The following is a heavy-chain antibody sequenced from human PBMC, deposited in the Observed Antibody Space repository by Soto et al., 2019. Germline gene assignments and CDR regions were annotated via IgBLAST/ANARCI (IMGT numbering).Heavy chain of an antibody. CDR2: ISSSSSYI. Sequence: GGSLRLSCAASGFTFSSYSMNWVRQAPGKGLEWVSSISSSSSYIYYADSVKGRFTISRDNAKNSLYLQMNSLRAEDTAVYYCARDIVVVPAAMPNDAFDIWGQGTMVTVSS. CDR3: ARDIVVVPAAMPNDAFDI. J-gene: IGHJ3*02. D-gene: IGHD2-2*01. V-gene: IGHV3-21*01. CDR1: GFTFSSYS.